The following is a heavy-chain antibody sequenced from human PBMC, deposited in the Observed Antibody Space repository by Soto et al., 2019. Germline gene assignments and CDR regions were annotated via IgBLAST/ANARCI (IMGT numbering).Heavy chain of an antibody. V-gene: IGHV4-39*01. CDR3: ARLDPPYSNTWSYFDF. D-gene: IGHD6-13*01. CDR1: GGSISSTSYY. J-gene: IGHJ4*02. Sequence: SETLSLTCTVSGGSISSTSYYWGWIRQPPGKGLEWIGSVYYSGSTYQNPSLKSRLTLSIDTSQNQLSLKLSSVTAADTAVYYCARLDPPYSNTWSYFDFWGQGTLVTVSS. CDR2: VYYSGST.